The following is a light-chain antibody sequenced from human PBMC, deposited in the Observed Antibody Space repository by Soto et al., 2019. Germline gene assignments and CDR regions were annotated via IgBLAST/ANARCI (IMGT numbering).Light chain of an antibody. J-gene: IGKJ3*01. CDR1: KTISIY. Sequence: DIQMTQSPSSLSASVGDGVTITCRASKTISIYLNWYQQRPGIAPRLLIYAASTLQSGVPSRFSGRGFATNFTLAINSLQPEDFATYYCQQSYSPPFTFGPGTKVDIK. CDR2: AAS. V-gene: IGKV1-39*01. CDR3: QQSYSPPFT.